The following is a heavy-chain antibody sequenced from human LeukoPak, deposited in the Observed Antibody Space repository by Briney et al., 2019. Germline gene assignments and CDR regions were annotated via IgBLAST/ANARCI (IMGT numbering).Heavy chain of an antibody. V-gene: IGHV3-30*18. Sequence: PGGSLRLSCAASGFTFSSYTMNWVRQAPGKGLEWVAAISNDGKLTYYEDSVRGRFTISRDNSKNTVHLQMNSLRTEDTAVYHCVKEYFRGFDQWGQGTLVIVSS. CDR3: VKEYFRGFDQ. CDR1: GFTFSSYT. CDR2: ISNDGKLT. D-gene: IGHD2/OR15-2a*01. J-gene: IGHJ4*02.